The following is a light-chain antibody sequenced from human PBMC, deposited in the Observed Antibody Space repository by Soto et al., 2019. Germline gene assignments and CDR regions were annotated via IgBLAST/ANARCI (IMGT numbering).Light chain of an antibody. CDR2: GAS. CDR3: QQYGSSPIT. V-gene: IGKV3-20*01. J-gene: IGKJ5*01. CDR1: QSVSSSY. Sequence: EIVLTQSPGTLSLSPGERATLSCRASQSVSSSYLAGYQQQPGQAPRLLIYGASSRATGIPDRFSGSGSGTDFTLTISRLEPEDCAVYYCQQYGSSPITFGQGTRLEIK.